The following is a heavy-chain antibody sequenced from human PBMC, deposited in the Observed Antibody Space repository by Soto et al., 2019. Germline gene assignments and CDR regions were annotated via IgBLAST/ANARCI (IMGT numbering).Heavy chain of an antibody. Sequence: EVQLVQSGAEVKKPGESLKISCKGSGYTFSNYWIGWVRQMPGKGLEWMGIIYPGDSDTRYSPSFQGQVTISADKSISTAYLQWSSLKASDTAMYYCVIWRLIMGSNRPYYFDYWGQGTLVTVSS. V-gene: IGHV5-51*01. CDR1: GYTFSNYW. D-gene: IGHD1-26*01. CDR2: IYPGDSDT. CDR3: VIWRLIMGSNRPYYFDY. J-gene: IGHJ4*02.